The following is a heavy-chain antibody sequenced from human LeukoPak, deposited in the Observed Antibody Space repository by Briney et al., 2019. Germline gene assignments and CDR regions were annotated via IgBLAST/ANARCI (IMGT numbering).Heavy chain of an antibody. J-gene: IGHJ3*01. V-gene: IGHV4-59*01. CDR1: GGSISSYY. D-gene: IGHD2-2*01. CDR3: ARSQLLPLDAFDV. CDR2: IYNSGST. Sequence: SETLSLTCTVSGGSISSYYWSWIRQPPGKGLEWIGNIYNSGSTNYNPSLKSRVTMSVDTSKNQISLRLRFVTAADTAVYFCARSQLLPLDAFDVWGQGTMVTVSS.